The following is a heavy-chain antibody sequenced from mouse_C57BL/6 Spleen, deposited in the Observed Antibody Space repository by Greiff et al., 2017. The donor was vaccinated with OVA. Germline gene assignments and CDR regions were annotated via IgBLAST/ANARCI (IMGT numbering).Heavy chain of an antibody. CDR2: IDPSDSYT. CDR3: ERRNWVDY. D-gene: IGHD4-1*01. J-gene: IGHJ2*01. CDR1: GYTFTSYW. Sequence: QVQLQQPGAELVRPGTSVKLSCKASGYTFTSYWMHWVKQRPGQGLEWIGVIDPSDSYTNYNQKFKGKATLTVDTSSSTAYMQLSSLTSEDSAVYYCERRNWVDYWGQGTTLTVSS. V-gene: IGHV1-59*01.